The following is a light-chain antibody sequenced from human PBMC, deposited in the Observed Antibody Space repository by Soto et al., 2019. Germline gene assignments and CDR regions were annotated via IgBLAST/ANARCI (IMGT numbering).Light chain of an antibody. J-gene: IGKJ2*01. CDR3: QQYGSSPT. CDR2: GAS. V-gene: IGKV3-20*01. Sequence: EIGVTQLPGTLSLSPGERATLSCRTGQTVTSNYLAWYQQKHGQAPRLLIYGASSRATGIPDRFSGSGSGTDFTLTINRLEPEDFAVYYCQQYGSSPTFGQGTQLEIK. CDR1: QTVTSNY.